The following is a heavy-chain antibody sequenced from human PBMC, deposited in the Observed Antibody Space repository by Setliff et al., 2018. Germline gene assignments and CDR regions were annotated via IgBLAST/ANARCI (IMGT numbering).Heavy chain of an antibody. Sequence: ASVKVSCKASGYTFTRYAMNWVRQAPGQGLEWMGWINTNTGNPTYAQGFTGRFVFSLDTSVSTAYLQISSLKAEDTAVYYCARDSSGWSGFSQLVGVYYYYMDVWGKGTTVTVSS. CDR2: INTNTGNP. J-gene: IGHJ6*03. CDR3: ARDSSGWSGFSQLVGVYYYYMDV. CDR1: GYTFTRYA. V-gene: IGHV7-4-1*02. D-gene: IGHD6-19*01.